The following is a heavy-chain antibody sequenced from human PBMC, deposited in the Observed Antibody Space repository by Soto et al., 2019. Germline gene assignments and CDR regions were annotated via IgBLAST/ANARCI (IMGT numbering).Heavy chain of an antibody. V-gene: IGHV4-34*01. D-gene: IGHD3-10*01. Sequence: SETLSLTCAVYGGSFSDYSWTWIRQPPGKGLEWIGELNHSGSTNYNPSLKSRVTISVDTSKNQFSLKLSSVTAADTAVYYCARAGFGVRGVIIPSYYYGMDVWGQGATVTVSS. CDR1: GGSFSDYS. J-gene: IGHJ6*02. CDR2: LNHSGST. CDR3: ARAGFGVRGVIIPSYYYGMDV.